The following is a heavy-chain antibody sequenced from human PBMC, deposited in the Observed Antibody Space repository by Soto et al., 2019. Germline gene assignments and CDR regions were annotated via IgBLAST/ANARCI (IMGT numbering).Heavy chain of an antibody. CDR2: INAGNGNT. CDR3: ASTKDSSGYYRARPQHDAFDI. D-gene: IGHD3-22*01. CDR1: GYTFTSYA. V-gene: IGHV1-3*01. Sequence: ASVKVSCKASGYTFTSYAMHWVRQAPGQRLEWMGWINAGNGNTKYSQKFQGRVTITRDTSASTAYVELSSLRSEDTAVYYCASTKDSSGYYRARPQHDAFDIWGQGTMVTVSS. J-gene: IGHJ3*02.